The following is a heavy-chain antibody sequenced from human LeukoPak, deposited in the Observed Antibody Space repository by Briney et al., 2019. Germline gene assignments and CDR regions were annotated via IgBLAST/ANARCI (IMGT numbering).Heavy chain of an antibody. CDR2: VNPHSGGT. CDR1: GYTFTDYY. CDR3: ARAVEPSYYYYYMDV. D-gene: IGHD1-1*01. J-gene: IGHJ6*03. Sequence: ASVKVSCKASGYTFTDYYIHWVRLAPGRGLEWMGWVNPHSGGTNYAQKFHGRVTMTRETSITTAYMELSSLRSEDTAVYYCARAVEPSYYYYYMDVWGKGTTVTISS. V-gene: IGHV1-2*02.